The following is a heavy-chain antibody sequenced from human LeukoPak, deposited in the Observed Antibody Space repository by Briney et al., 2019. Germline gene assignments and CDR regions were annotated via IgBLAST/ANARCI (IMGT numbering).Heavy chain of an antibody. CDR2: INHSGST. Sequence: SETLSLTCAVYGGSFSGYYWSWIRQPPGEGVEWIGEINHSGSTNYNPSLKSRVTISVDTSKNQFSLKLSSVTAADTAVYYCAYIRGGMWFDPWGQGTLVTVSS. V-gene: IGHV4-34*01. CDR3: AYIRGGMWFDP. D-gene: IGHD2-15*01. CDR1: GGSFSGYY. J-gene: IGHJ5*02.